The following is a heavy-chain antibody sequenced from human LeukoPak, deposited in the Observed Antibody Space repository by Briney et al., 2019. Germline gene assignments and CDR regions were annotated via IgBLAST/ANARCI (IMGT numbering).Heavy chain of an antibody. CDR2: MNPNRVNP. D-gene: IGHD6-25*01. CDR1: GYTFTSYD. Sequence: ASVKVSCKASGYTFTSYDIKWVRQATGQGLEWMGWMNPNRVNPGYAQKFQGRFTMTRTTSISTAYMELNSLRAEDTAVYYCARGRHHQKDAFDIWGQGTMVTVSS. CDR3: ARGRHHQKDAFDI. V-gene: IGHV1-8*01. J-gene: IGHJ3*02.